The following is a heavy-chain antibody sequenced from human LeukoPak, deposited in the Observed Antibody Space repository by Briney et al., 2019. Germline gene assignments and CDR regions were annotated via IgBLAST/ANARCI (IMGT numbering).Heavy chain of an antibody. CDR2: MSASGSVK. J-gene: IGHJ5*02. CDR1: GFTLSGYD. D-gene: IGHD3-3*01. V-gene: IGHV3-48*03. Sequence: GGSLRLSCAAYGFTLSGYDMNWIRQAPGKGLEWLSYMSASGSVKYYADSVKGRFTISRDDAKNSLYLQMNSLRVEDTAVYYCARGEWRTWGQGTLVTVSS. CDR3: ARGEWRT.